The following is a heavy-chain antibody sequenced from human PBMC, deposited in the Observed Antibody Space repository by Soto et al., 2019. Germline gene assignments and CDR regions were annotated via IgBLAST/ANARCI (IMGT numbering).Heavy chain of an antibody. Sequence: PGGSLRLSCPASGFTFSDFHMNWIRQAPGRGLEWISYISTRGSTIHYVDSAKGRFTISRDNAKNSLYLQMNSLRAEDTAVYYCARDTYYYGSGSYGPWGQGTLVTVSS. J-gene: IGHJ5*02. CDR3: ARDTYYYGSGSYGP. D-gene: IGHD3-10*01. CDR1: GFTFSDFH. CDR2: ISTRGSTI. V-gene: IGHV3-11*04.